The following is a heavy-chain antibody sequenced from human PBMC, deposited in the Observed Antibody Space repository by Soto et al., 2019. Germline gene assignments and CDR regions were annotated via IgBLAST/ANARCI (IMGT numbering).Heavy chain of an antibody. CDR3: ARDSPPLGQWELPGIDY. Sequence: GGSLRLSCAASGFTFSSYGMHWVRQAPGKGLEWVAVIWYDGSNKYYADSVKGRFTISRDNSKNTLYLQMNSLRAEDTAVYYCARDSPPLGQWELPGIDYWGQGTLVTVSS. D-gene: IGHD1-26*01. CDR2: IWYDGSNK. CDR1: GFTFSSYG. V-gene: IGHV3-33*01. J-gene: IGHJ4*02.